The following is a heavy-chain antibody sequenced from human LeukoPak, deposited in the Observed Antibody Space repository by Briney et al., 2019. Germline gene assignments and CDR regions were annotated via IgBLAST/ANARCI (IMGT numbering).Heavy chain of an antibody. V-gene: IGHV3-30*02. D-gene: IGHD5-24*01. CDR3: AKNDDSYRSYYYYYMDV. CDR1: GFTFSSYA. Sequence: EGSLRLSSAASGFTFSSYAMSWVRQAPGKGLEWVAFIRYDGSNKYYADSVKGRFTISRDNSKNTLYLQMNSLRAEDTAVYYCAKNDDSYRSYYYYYMDVWGKGTTVTVSS. CDR2: IRYDGSNK. J-gene: IGHJ6*03.